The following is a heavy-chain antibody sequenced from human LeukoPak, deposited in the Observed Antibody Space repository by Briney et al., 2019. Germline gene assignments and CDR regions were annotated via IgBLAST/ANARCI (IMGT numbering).Heavy chain of an antibody. D-gene: IGHD3-3*01. CDR3: ARLYDFWSGYYMGGYYFDY. V-gene: IGHV4-59*08. CDR1: GDSISSYY. Sequence: SETLSLTCTVSGDSISSYYWSWIRQPPGKGLEWIGYIYYSGSTNYNPSLKSRVTISVDTSKNQFSLKLSSVTAADTAVYYCARLYDFWSGYYMGGYYFDYWGQGTLVTVSS. CDR2: IYYSGST. J-gene: IGHJ4*02.